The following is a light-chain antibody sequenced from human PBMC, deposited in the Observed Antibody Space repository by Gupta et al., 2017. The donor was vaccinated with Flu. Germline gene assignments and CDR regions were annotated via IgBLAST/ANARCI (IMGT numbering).Light chain of an antibody. Sequence: QSVLTQPPSWSGAPGQRVTISCTGSSSNIGAGYDVHWYQQLPGQAPKLLIYGNSNRPSGVPDRFSGSKSGTSASLTITGLQAEDEAEYYCQSRDSRLSGVVFGGGTKLTVL. J-gene: IGLJ3*02. CDR3: QSRDSRLSGVV. V-gene: IGLV1-40*01. CDR2: GNS. CDR1: SSNIGAGYD.